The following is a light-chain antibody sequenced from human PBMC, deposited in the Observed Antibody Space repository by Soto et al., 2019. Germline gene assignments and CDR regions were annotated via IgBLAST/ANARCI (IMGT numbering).Light chain of an antibody. CDR1: QGINNY. V-gene: IGKV1-27*01. CDR3: QKDNSAPWT. CDR2: GAS. Sequence: DIQMTQSPSSLSASLGDRVTITCRASQGINNYLAWYQQRPGKVPKLLISGASSLHSGVPSRFNGSGSGTDFTLTISSLQPEDVATYYCQKDNSAPWTFGQGTKIEIK. J-gene: IGKJ1*01.